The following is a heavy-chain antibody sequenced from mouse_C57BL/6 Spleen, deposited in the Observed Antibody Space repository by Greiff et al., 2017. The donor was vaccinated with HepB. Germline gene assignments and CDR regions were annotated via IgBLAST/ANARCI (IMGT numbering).Heavy chain of an antibody. Sequence: QVQLQQSGPELVKPGASVKISCKASGYSFTSYYIHWVKQRPGQGLEWIGWIYPGSGNTKYNEKFKGKATLTADTSSSTAYMQLSSLTSEDSAVYYCARSRGSSPFDYWGQGTTLTVSS. CDR1: GYSFTSYY. D-gene: IGHD1-1*01. J-gene: IGHJ2*01. CDR3: ARSRGSSPFDY. CDR2: IYPGSGNT. V-gene: IGHV1-66*01.